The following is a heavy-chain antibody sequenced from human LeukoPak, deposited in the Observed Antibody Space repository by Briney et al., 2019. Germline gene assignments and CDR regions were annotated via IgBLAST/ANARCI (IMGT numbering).Heavy chain of an antibody. V-gene: IGHV1-18*01. CDR3: ARGGTGKGSRFDY. J-gene: IGHJ4*02. CDR1: GYSFITYS. CDR2: ISGYSGNT. D-gene: IGHD1-1*01. Sequence: GASVKVSCKTSGYSFITYSINWVRQAPGQGLEWMGWISGYSGNTNYAQELQGRVTMTTDTSTSTAYMELRSLRSDDTAVYYCARGGTGKGSRFDYWGQGTLVTVSS.